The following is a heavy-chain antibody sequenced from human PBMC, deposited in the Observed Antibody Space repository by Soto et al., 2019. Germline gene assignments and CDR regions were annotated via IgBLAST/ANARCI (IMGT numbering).Heavy chain of an antibody. Sequence: QLQLQESGPGLVKPSETLSLTCTVSGGSISSSSYYWGWIRQPPGKGLEWIGSIYYSGSTYYNPSLKSRVTISVDTSKNQFSLKLSSVTAADTAVYYCAREVVPAATMWFDPWAQGTLVIVSS. CDR3: AREVVPAATMWFDP. CDR1: GGSISSSSYY. D-gene: IGHD2-2*01. V-gene: IGHV4-39*01. CDR2: IYYSGST. J-gene: IGHJ5*02.